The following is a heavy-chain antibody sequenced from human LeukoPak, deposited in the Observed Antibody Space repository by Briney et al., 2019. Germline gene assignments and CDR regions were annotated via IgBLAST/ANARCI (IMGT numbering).Heavy chain of an antibody. D-gene: IGHD3-22*01. CDR3: ARDSRYDSSGHAP. CDR2: INHSGST. Sequence: PSETLSLTCTVYGGSFSGYYWSWIRQPPGKGLEWIGEINHSGSTNYNPSLKSRVTISVDTSKSQFSLRVSSVTAADTAVYYCARDSRYDSSGHAPWGQGSLVTVSS. V-gene: IGHV4-34*01. J-gene: IGHJ5*02. CDR1: GGSFSGYY.